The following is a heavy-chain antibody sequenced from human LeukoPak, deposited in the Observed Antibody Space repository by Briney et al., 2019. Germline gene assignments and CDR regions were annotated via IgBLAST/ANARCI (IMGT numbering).Heavy chain of an antibody. J-gene: IGHJ3*02. CDR1: GLTFSSYW. CDR3: ARDLAGPPQEAYDI. Sequence: GGSLRLSCAASGLTFSSYWMSWVRQAPGKGLEWVANIKQDGSEKHYVDSVTGRFTISRDNTKNSLYLQMNSLRADDTAVYYCARDLAGPPQEAYDIWGQGTMVTVSS. V-gene: IGHV3-7*01. CDR2: IKQDGSEK.